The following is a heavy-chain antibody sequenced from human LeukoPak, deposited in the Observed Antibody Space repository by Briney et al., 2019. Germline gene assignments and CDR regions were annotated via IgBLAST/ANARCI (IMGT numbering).Heavy chain of an antibody. D-gene: IGHD3-22*01. J-gene: IGHJ5*02. CDR1: GGSFSGYY. Sequence: PSETLSLTCAVYGGSFSGYYWSWIRQPPGKGLEWIGEINHSGSTNYNPSLKSRVTISVDTSKNQFSLKLSSVTAADTAVYYCARRRYYYDSSGYYLAPYNWFDPWGQGTLVTVSS. CDR2: INHSGST. V-gene: IGHV4-34*01. CDR3: ARRRYYYDSSGYYLAPYNWFDP.